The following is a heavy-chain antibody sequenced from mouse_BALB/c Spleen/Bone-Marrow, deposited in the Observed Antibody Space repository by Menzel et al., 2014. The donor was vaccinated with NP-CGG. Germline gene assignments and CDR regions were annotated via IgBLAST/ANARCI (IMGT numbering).Heavy chain of an antibody. Sequence: VKLMESGPGLVAPSQSLSITCTVSGFSLTGYGVNWFRQPPGKGLEWLGVIWGGGSTNYNSALKSRLSISKDNSKSQVFLKMNSLQTDDTARYYCARDGGTGAMDYWGQGTSVTVSS. D-gene: IGHD1-1*02. CDR1: GFSLTGYG. J-gene: IGHJ4*01. CDR2: IWGGGST. CDR3: ARDGGTGAMDY. V-gene: IGHV2-6-7*01.